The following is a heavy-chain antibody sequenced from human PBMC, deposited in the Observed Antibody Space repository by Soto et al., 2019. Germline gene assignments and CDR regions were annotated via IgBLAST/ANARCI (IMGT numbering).Heavy chain of an antibody. D-gene: IGHD6-19*01. CDR1: GGSISSSSYY. V-gene: IGHV4-39*01. CDR2: IYYSGST. J-gene: IGHJ6*03. Sequence: PSETLSLTCTVSGGSISSSSYYWGWIRQPPGKGLEWIGSIYYSGSTYYNPSLKSRVTISVDTSKNQFSLKLSSVTAADTAVYYCARHNGGWYFSYYYYYYMDVWGKGTTVTVSS. CDR3: ARHNGGWYFSYYYYYYMDV.